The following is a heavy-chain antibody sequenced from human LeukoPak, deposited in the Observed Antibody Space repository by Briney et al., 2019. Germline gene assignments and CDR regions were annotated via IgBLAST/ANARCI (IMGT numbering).Heavy chain of an antibody. D-gene: IGHD3-3*01. V-gene: IGHV3-7*01. CDR3: ARLREIPVFGVVTKSTSYFDY. CDR2: IKQDGSDQ. CDR1: GFTFSSYW. J-gene: IGHJ4*02. Sequence: PGGSLRLSCAASGFTFSSYWVTWVRQAPGKGLEWVANIKQDGSDQYYVDSVKGRFTISRDNAKNSLYLQMNSLRAEDTAVYYCARLREIPVFGVVTKSTSYFDYWGRGTLVTVSS.